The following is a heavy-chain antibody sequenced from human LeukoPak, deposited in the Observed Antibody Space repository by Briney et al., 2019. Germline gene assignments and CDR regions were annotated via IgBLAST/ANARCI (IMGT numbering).Heavy chain of an antibody. D-gene: IGHD6-13*01. Sequence: GGSLRLSCAASGFTFSSYGMHWVRQAPGKGLEWVAVIWYDGSNKYYADSVKGRFTISRDNSKNTLYLQMNSLRAEDTAVYYCARGTYSSSWNPYYYYYGMDVWGQGTTVTVSS. CDR3: ARGTYSSSWNPYYYYYGMDV. CDR2: IWYDGSNK. J-gene: IGHJ6*02. V-gene: IGHV3-33*01. CDR1: GFTFSSYG.